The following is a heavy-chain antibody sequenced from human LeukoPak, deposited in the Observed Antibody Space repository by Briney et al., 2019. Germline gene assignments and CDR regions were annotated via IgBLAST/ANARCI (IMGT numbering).Heavy chain of an antibody. D-gene: IGHD3-22*01. J-gene: IGHJ4*02. CDR1: GFTFSSYA. Sequence: GGSLRLSCAASGFTFSSYAMSWVRQAPGKGLEWVSAISGSGGSTYYADSVKGRFTISRDNSKNTLYLQMNSLRAEDTAVYYCAKVHYYDSSGPPIDFDYWGQGTLVTVSS. CDR2: ISGSGGST. CDR3: AKVHYYDSSGPPIDFDY. V-gene: IGHV3-23*01.